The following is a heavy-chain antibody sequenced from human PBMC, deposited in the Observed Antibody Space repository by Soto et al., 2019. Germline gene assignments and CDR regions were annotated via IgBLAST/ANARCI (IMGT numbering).Heavy chain of an antibody. J-gene: IGHJ3*02. Sequence: ETLSLTCTVSGGSMSSYYWSWIRQPAGKGLEWIGRIYTSGSTNYDPSLKSRVTMSVDTSKKQFSLKLTSVTAADTAVYYCARGSGTYGFDIWGQGTMVTVSS. CDR1: GGSMSSYY. CDR2: IYTSGST. V-gene: IGHV4-4*07. CDR3: ARGSGTYGFDI. D-gene: IGHD1-26*01.